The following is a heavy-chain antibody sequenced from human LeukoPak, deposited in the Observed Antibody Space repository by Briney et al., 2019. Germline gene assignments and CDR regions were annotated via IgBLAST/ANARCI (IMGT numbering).Heavy chain of an antibody. V-gene: IGHV3-74*01. CDR2: INSDGSST. D-gene: IGHD6-13*01. CDR3: ARDRVAAVNDAFDI. Sequence: PGGSLRLPCAASGFTFSSYWMHWVRQAPGKGLVWVSRINSDGSSTNYADSVKGRFTVSRDNAKNTLYRQMNSLRAEDTAVFYCARDRVAAVNDAFDIWGQGTMVTVSS. CDR1: GFTFSSYW. J-gene: IGHJ3*02.